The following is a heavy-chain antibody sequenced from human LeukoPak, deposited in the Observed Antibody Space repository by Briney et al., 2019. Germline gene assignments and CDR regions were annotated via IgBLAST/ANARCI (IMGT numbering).Heavy chain of an antibody. CDR1: GYTFTSYG. CDR3: ARDSDYDFWSGSPYYYMDV. D-gene: IGHD3-3*01. Sequence: ASVKVSCKASGYTFTSYGISWVRQAPGQGLEWMGWISAYNGNTNYAQKLQGRVTMTTDTSTSTAYMELRSLRSDDTAVYYCARDSDYDFWSGSPYYYMDVWGKGTTVTVSS. CDR2: ISAYNGNT. J-gene: IGHJ6*03. V-gene: IGHV1-18*01.